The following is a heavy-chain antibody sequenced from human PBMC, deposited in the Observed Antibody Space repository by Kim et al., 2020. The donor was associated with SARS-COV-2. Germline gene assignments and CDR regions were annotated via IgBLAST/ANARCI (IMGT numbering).Heavy chain of an antibody. CDR3: ARGFPARNDY. Sequence: ASVKVSCKASGYTFTNYAMNWVRQAPGQGLEWMGWINTNTGNPTYAQGFTGRFAFSLDTSVNTAYLQITSLQAEDTAVYYCARGFPARNDYWGQGTLVTVSS. CDR2: INTNTGNP. J-gene: IGHJ4*02. CDR1: GYTFTNYA. V-gene: IGHV7-4-1*02. D-gene: IGHD2-2*01.